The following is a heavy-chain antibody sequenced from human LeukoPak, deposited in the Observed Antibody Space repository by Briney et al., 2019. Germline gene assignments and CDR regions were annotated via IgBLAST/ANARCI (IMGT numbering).Heavy chain of an antibody. D-gene: IGHD5-24*01. CDR3: ARDPTRDGS. CDR2: ISSSGNTI. V-gene: IGHV3-48*03. J-gene: IGHJ5*02. Sequence: PGGSLRLSCAASGFTFSSYEMNWVRQAPGKGLEWVSYISSSGNTIYYADSVKGRFTISRDNAKNSLYLQMSSLRAEDTAVCYCARDPTRDGSWGQGTLVTVSS. CDR1: GFTFSSYE.